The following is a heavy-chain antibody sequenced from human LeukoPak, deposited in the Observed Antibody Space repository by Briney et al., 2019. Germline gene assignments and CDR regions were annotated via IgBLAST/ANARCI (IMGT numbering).Heavy chain of an antibody. D-gene: IGHD3-22*01. CDR2: TYYRSKWYN. CDR1: GDSVSSNSAA. J-gene: IGHJ4*02. V-gene: IGHV6-1*01. Sequence: SQTLSLTCAISGDSVSSNSAAWNWIRQSPSRGLEWLGRTYYRSKWYNDYAVSVKSRITINPDTSKNQFSLQLNSVTPEDTAVYYCARVRLDHYDSSGYQHFDYWGQGTLVTVSS. CDR3: ARVRLDHYDSSGYQHFDY.